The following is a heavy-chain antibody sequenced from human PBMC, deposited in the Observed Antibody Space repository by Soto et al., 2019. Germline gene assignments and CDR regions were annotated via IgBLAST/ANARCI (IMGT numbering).Heavy chain of an antibody. Sequence: CRSSGYSFGLFNICWVRQAPGQRLEWMGWINAGKGNTKYSQKFQGRVTFTRDTSANTAYMELSSLISEDTAVYYCARPKDYDDCLDLWGQGTLVTVSS. D-gene: IGHD3-22*01. CDR3: ARPKDYDDCLDL. CDR2: INAGKGNT. V-gene: IGHV1-3*01. CDR1: GYSFGLFN. J-gene: IGHJ4*02.